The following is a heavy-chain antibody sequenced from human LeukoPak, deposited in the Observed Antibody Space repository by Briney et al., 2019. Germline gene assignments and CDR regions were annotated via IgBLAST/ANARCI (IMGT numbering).Heavy chain of an antibody. V-gene: IGHV1-2*02. Sequence: ASVKVSCKASGYTFTGHYMHWVRQAPGHGLEWMGWINPNSGGTNYAQKFQGRVTMTRDTSISTAYMELSRLRSDDTAVYYCARSTRYNWNDDYWGHGTLVTVSS. D-gene: IGHD1-1*01. CDR3: ARSTRYNWNDDY. CDR2: INPNSGGT. J-gene: IGHJ4*01. CDR1: GYTFTGHY.